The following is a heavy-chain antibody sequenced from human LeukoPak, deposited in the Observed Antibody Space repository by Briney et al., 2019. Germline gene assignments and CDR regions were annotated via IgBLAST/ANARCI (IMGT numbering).Heavy chain of an antibody. CDR2: IYTSGST. Sequence: SETLSLTCTVSGGSISSYYWSWIRQPPGKGLEWIGYIYTSGSTNYNPSLKSRVTISVDTSKNQFSLKLSSVTAADTAVYYCARYINWIDAFDIWGQGTMVTVSS. CDR1: GGSISSYY. J-gene: IGHJ3*02. V-gene: IGHV4-4*09. CDR3: ARYINWIDAFDI. D-gene: IGHD1-1*01.